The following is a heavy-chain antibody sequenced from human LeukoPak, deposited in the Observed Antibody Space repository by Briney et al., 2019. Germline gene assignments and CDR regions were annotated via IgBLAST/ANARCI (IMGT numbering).Heavy chain of an antibody. J-gene: IGHJ4*02. D-gene: IGHD2-2*01. V-gene: IGHV1-69*13. Sequence: ASVKVSCKASGGTFSSYAISWVRQAPGQRLEWMGGIIPIFGTANYAQKFQGRGTITADESTSTAYMELSSLRSEDTAVYYCARGRYCSSTSCPWGYWGQGTLVTVSS. CDR1: GGTFSSYA. CDR3: ARGRYCSSTSCPWGY. CDR2: IIPIFGTA.